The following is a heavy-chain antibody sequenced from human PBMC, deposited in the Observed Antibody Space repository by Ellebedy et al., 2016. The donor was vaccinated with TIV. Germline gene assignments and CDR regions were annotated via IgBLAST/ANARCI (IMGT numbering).Heavy chain of an antibody. CDR2: INTGNDNT. CDR3: ATREWQDPMDV. CDR1: GSPFSSYG. D-gene: IGHD3-3*01. V-gene: IGHV1-3*04. Sequence: ASVKVSCXASGSPFSSYGLHWVRQAPGQRLEWMGWINTGNDNTKYSQKLQGRVTITRDYMELSGLMSEDTAVYYCATREWQDPMDVWGQGTTVTVSS. J-gene: IGHJ6*02.